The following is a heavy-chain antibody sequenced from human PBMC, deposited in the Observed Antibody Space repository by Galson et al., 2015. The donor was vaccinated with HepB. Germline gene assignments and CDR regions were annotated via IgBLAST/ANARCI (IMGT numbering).Heavy chain of an antibody. CDR3: AREGGYCSGGSCYNNWFDP. J-gene: IGHJ5*02. Sequence: SLRLSCAASGFTFSSYAMHWVRQAPGKGLEWVAVISYDGSNKYYADSVKGRFTISRDNSKNTLYLQMNSLRAEDTAVYYCAREGGYCSGGSCYNNWFDPWGQGTLVTVSS. CDR2: ISYDGSNK. D-gene: IGHD2-15*01. V-gene: IGHV3-30-3*01. CDR1: GFTFSSYA.